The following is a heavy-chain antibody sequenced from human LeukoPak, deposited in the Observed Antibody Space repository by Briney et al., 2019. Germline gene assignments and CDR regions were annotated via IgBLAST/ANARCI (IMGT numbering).Heavy chain of an antibody. J-gene: IGHJ3*02. V-gene: IGHV3-30-3*01. D-gene: IGHD2-15*01. CDR1: GFSFSSYS. CDR3: VRESCSGGSCIYDPFDI. CDR2: MSVNGVNK. Sequence: GGSLRLSCVASGFSFSSYSIHWVRRVPGKGLEWVAVMSVNGVNKYYADSVRGRFTVSRDISKNTQFLQMNSLRFEDTAVYFCVRESCSGGSCIYDPFDIWGHGTMVTVST.